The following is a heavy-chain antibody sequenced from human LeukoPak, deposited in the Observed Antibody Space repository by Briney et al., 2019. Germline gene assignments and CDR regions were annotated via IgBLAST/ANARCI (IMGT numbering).Heavy chain of an antibody. D-gene: IGHD2-15*01. CDR2: INWNGGST. CDR3: ARGGLGYCSGGSCLSYYYYYMDV. CDR1: GFTFDDYG. J-gene: IGHJ6*03. Sequence: GGSLRLSCAASGFTFDDYGMSWVRQAPGKGLEWVSGINWNGGSTGYADSAKGRFTISRDNAKNSLYLQMNSLRAEDTALYYCARGGLGYCSGGSCLSYYYYYMDVWGKGTTVTVSS. V-gene: IGHV3-20*04.